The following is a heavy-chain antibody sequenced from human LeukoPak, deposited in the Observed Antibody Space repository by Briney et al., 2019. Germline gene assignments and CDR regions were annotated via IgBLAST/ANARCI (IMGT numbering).Heavy chain of an antibody. Sequence: SETLSLTCAVYGGSFSGYYWSWIRQPPGKGLEWMGEINHSGSTNYNPSLKRRVTISVDTSKNQFSLKLSSVTAADTAVYYCARGRSYDFWSGYYRHYYYGMDVWGQGTTVTVSS. CDR3: ARGRSYDFWSGYYRHYYYGMDV. CDR1: GGSFSGYY. CDR2: INHSGST. J-gene: IGHJ6*02. D-gene: IGHD3-3*01. V-gene: IGHV4-34*01.